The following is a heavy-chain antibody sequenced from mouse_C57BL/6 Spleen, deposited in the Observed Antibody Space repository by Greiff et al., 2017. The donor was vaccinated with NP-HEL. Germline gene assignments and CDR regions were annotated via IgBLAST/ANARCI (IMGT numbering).Heavy chain of an antibody. J-gene: IGHJ3*01. CDR2: ISDGGSYT. D-gene: IGHD1-3*01. CDR1: GFTFSSYA. V-gene: IGHV5-4*01. CDR3: ARGGNLYPLAY. Sequence: EVQLVESGGGLVKPGGSLKLSCAASGFTFSSYAMSWVRQTPEKRLEWVATISDGGSYTYYPDNVKGRFTISRDNAKNNLYLQMSHLKSEDTAMYYCARGGNLYPLAYWGQGTLVTVSA.